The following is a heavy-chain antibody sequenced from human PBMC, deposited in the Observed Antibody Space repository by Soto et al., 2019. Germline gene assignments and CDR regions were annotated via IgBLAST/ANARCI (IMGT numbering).Heavy chain of an antibody. V-gene: IGHV1-69*05. CDR1: GGTFSSYA. CDR3: ARVIVGATDAFDI. CDR2: IIPIFGTA. Sequence: SVKVSCKASGGTFSSYAISWVRQAPGQGLECMGGIIPIFGTANYAQKFQGRVTIARGTSASTAYMQLSSLRTEDTAVYYCARVIVGATDAFDIWGQGTMVTVSS. D-gene: IGHD1-26*01. J-gene: IGHJ3*02.